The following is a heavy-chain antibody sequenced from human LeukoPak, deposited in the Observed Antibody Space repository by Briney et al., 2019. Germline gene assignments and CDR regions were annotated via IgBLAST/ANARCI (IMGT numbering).Heavy chain of an antibody. V-gene: IGHV4-4*07. CDR2: IYSTGST. CDR3: ARDAGNYRSGGLDY. D-gene: IGHD3-10*01. CDR1: GDSIITYY. Sequence: SETLSLTCSVPGDSIITYYWSWIRQPAGEGLEWIGRIYSTGSTNYNPSLKSRVTMSVDTSKNQFSLKLSSVTAADTAVYYCARDAGNYRSGGLDYWGQGTLVTVSS. J-gene: IGHJ4*02.